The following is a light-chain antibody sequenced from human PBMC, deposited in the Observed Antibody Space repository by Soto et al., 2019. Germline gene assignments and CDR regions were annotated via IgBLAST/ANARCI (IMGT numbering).Light chain of an antibody. J-gene: IGLJ2*01. CDR2: RNN. V-gene: IGLV1-47*01. Sequence: QSVLNQPPSASGTPGQRVTISCSGSSSNIGSNYVYWYQQLPGTAPKLLIYRNNQRPSGVPDQFSGSKSGTSASLAISGLRSEDEADYYCAAWDDSLSAVVFGGGTKVTVL. CDR1: SSNIGSNY. CDR3: AAWDDSLSAVV.